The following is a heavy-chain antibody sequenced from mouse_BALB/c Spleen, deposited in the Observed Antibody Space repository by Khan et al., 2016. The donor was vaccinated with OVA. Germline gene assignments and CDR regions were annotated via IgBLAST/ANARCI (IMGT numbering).Heavy chain of an antibody. CDR3: ASHYYGPFAY. Sequence: IQLVQSGAELVKPGASVKLSCTASGFNIKDTYMHWVKQRPEQGLAWIGRIDPANGNTKYDPKFQGKATITADTSSNTAYLQLSSLTSEDTAVYYCASHYYGPFAYWGQGTLGTVSA. D-gene: IGHD1-2*01. CDR2: IDPANGNT. V-gene: IGHV14-3*02. J-gene: IGHJ3*01. CDR1: GFNIKDTY.